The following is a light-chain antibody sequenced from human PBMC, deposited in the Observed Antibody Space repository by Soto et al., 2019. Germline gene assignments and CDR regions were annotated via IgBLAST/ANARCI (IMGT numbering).Light chain of an antibody. Sequence: EIVLTQSPATLSLSPGERATLSCRASQSVSSYLAWYQQKPGQAPRLLIYDASNRATGIPARFSGSGSGTDFTLTISSLEPEDFAGYYCQQRSNWPSTFRPGTKVDIK. CDR3: QQRSNWPST. J-gene: IGKJ3*01. V-gene: IGKV3-11*01. CDR1: QSVSSY. CDR2: DAS.